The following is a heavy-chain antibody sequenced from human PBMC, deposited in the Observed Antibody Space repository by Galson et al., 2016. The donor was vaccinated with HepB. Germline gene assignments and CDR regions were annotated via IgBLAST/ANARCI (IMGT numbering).Heavy chain of an antibody. Sequence: SLRLSCAASGFTLRNYPMSWVRQAPGKGLEWVSALHGVGGDTFYAASVKGRFPVSRDDSTNTMYLQMSSLRAEDAAVYYCANVDWGTNWGCWGQGTLVTVSS. D-gene: IGHD7-27*01. CDR3: ANVDWGTNWGC. CDR2: LHGVGGDT. J-gene: IGHJ4*02. CDR1: GFTLRNYP. V-gene: IGHV3-23*01.